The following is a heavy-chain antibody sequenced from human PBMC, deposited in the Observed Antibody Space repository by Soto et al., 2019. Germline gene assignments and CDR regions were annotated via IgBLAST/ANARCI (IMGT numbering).Heavy chain of an antibody. CDR2: ISGSGGST. D-gene: IGHD6-19*01. Sequence: EVQLLESGGGLVQPGGSLRLSCAASGFTFSSYAMSWVRQAPGKGLEWVSAISGSGGSTYYADSVKGRFTISRDNSKNTRYLQRSALRAEDTAVYYCAFRLGPAFDIWGKGTMVTVSS. J-gene: IGHJ3*02. V-gene: IGHV3-23*01. CDR3: AFRLGPAFDI. CDR1: GFTFSSYA.